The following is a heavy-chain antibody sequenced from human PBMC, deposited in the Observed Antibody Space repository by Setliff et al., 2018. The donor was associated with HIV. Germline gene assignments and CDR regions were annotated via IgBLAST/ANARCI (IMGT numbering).Heavy chain of an antibody. CDR2: ISSRGSTI. V-gene: IGHV3-11*04. CDR1: GFSFGDYY. CDR3: AESGYDSSGYYYDY. Sequence: GGSLRLSCGASGFSFGDYYMSWIRQAPGKGLEWISYISSRGSTIYYADSVKGRFTISRDNAKNSLYLQMNSLRSEDTAVYFCAESGYDSSGYYYDYWGQGTLVTVSS. J-gene: IGHJ4*02. D-gene: IGHD3-22*01.